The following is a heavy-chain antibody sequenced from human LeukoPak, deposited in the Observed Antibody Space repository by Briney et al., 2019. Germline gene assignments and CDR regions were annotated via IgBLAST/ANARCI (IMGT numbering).Heavy chain of an antibody. J-gene: IGHJ3*02. Sequence: GGSLRLSCAASGFTFRIYAMSWVRQAPGKGLEWVSVISGNGGNSYYADSVKGRFTISRDNSKNTLYLQMNSLRVEDTAVYYCAKVITWSTKAFDIWGQGTMVTVSS. CDR3: AKVITWSTKAFDI. CDR1: GFTFRIYA. V-gene: IGHV3-23*01. D-gene: IGHD2-21*01. CDR2: ISGNGGNS.